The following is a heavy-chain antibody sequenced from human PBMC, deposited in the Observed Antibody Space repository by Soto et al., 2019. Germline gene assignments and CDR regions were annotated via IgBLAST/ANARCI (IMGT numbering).Heavy chain of an antibody. J-gene: IGHJ4*02. CDR2: INAGNGNT. D-gene: IGHD2-15*01. CDR1: GYTFTSYA. V-gene: IGHV1-3*05. CDR3: ARDLGYALPDY. Sequence: QVQLVQSGAEEKKPGASVKVSCKASGYTFTSYAMHWVRQAPGQRLEWMGWINAGNGNTKYSQKFQGRVTITRDTSASTAYMELSSLRSEDRAGYYCARDLGYALPDYWGQGTLVTVSS.